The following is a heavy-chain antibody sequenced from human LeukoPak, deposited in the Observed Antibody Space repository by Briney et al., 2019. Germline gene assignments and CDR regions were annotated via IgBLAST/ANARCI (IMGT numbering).Heavy chain of an antibody. D-gene: IGHD6-19*01. J-gene: IGHJ4*02. CDR3: AKDLSSGSRRAY. CDR2: ISSSGSTI. V-gene: IGHV3-11*04. Sequence: GGSLRLSCAASGFTFSDYYMNWIRQAPGKGLECVSYISSSGSTIYYADSVKGRFTISRDNAKNSLYLQMNSLRAEDTGVYYCAKDLSSGSRRAYWGRGTLVTVSS. CDR1: GFTFSDYY.